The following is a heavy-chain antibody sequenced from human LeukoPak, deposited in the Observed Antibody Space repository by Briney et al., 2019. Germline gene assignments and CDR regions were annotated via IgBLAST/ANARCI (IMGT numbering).Heavy chain of an antibody. CDR1: GFTFSSYW. CDR3: ARTKAFDF. V-gene: IGHV3-7*01. J-gene: IGHJ3*01. Sequence: PGGSLRLSCAASGFTFSSYWMSWVRQASGKGLEWVANIKYDGSEIHYLDSVKGRFTISRDNARNSLYLQMNDLRVEDTAVYYCARTKAFDFWGQGTMVIVSS. CDR2: IKYDGSEI.